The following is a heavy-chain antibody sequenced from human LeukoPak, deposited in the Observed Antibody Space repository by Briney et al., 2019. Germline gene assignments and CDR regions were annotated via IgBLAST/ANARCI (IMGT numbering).Heavy chain of an antibody. CDR1: GGTFSSYA. V-gene: IGHV1-69*05. J-gene: IGHJ4*02. D-gene: IGHD5-24*01. Sequence: ASVKVSCKASGGTFSSYAISWVRQAPGQGLEWMGRIIPIFGTANYAQKFQGRVTNTTDESTSTAYMELSSLRSEDTAVYYCARGTYPLRWLQLNYWGQGTLVTVPS. CDR2: IIPIFGTA. CDR3: ARGTYPLRWLQLNY.